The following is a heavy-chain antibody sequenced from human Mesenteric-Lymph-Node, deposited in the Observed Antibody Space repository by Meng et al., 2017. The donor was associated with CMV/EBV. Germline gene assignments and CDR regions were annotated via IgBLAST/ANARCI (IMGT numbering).Heavy chain of an antibody. J-gene: IGHJ6*02. V-gene: IGHV3-20*04. CDR2: INWNGGST. D-gene: IGHD6-19*01. CDR1: GFTFDDYG. CDR3: ARDLKRRTVAGYYYYGMDV. Sequence: GESLKISCAASGFTFDDYGMSWVRQAPGKGLEWVSGINWNGGSTGYADSVKGRFTISRDNAKNSLYLQTNSLRAEDTALYYCARDLKRRTVAGYYYYGMDVWGQGSTVTVSS.